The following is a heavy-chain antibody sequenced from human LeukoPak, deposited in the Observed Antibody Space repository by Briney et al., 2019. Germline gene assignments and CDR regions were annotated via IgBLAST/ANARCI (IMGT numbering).Heavy chain of an antibody. CDR1: GFTFSSYG. D-gene: IGHD2-2*01. CDR3: ARVVRYCSSTSSSYYFDY. CDR2: IRYDGSNK. J-gene: IGHJ4*02. V-gene: IGHV3-33*01. Sequence: GGSLRLSCAASGFTFSSYGMHWVRQAPGNGLEWEAVIRYDGSNKYYADSVKGRFTISRDNSKSTLYLQMNSLRAEDTAVYYCARVVRYCSSTSSSYYFDYWGQGTLVTVSS.